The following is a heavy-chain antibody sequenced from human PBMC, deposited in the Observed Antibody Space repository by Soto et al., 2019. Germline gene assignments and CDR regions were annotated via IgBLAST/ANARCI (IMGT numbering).Heavy chain of an antibody. CDR3: ARDRGDYAFDY. CDR1: GFTFSSYA. CDR2: ISYDGSNK. V-gene: IGHV3-30-3*01. D-gene: IGHD4-17*01. J-gene: IGHJ4*02. Sequence: QVQLVESGGGVVQPGRSLRLSCAASGFTFSSYAMHWARQAPGKGLEWVAVISYDGSNKYYADSVKGRFTISRDNSKNTLYLQMNSLRAEDTAVYYCARDRGDYAFDYWGQGTLVTVSS.